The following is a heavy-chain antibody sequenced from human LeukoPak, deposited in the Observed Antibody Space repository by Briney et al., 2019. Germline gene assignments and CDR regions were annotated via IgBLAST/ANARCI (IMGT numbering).Heavy chain of an antibody. CDR2: ISGSGGST. V-gene: IGHV3-23*01. J-gene: IGHJ4*02. Sequence: GGSPRLSCAASGFTFSSYAMSWVRQAPGKGLEWVSAISGSGGSTYYADSVKGRFTISRDNSKNTLYLQMNSLRAEDTAVYYCAKDIGSSGYPLYYFDYWGQRTLVTVSS. CDR3: AKDIGSSGYPLYYFDY. CDR1: GFTFSSYA. D-gene: IGHD3-22*01.